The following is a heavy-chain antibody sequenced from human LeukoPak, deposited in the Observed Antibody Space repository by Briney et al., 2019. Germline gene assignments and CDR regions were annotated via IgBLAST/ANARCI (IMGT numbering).Heavy chain of an antibody. J-gene: IGHJ4*02. CDR1: GGSISSSSYY. Sequence: PSETLSLTCTVSGGSISSSSYYWGWIRQPPGKGLEWIGSIYYSGSTYYNPSLKSRVTISVDTSKNQFSLKLSSVTAADTAVYYCARDTSEYCSGGSCYRPFEYWGQGTLVTVSS. CDR2: IYYSGST. CDR3: ARDTSEYCSGGSCYRPFEY. V-gene: IGHV4-39*07. D-gene: IGHD2-15*01.